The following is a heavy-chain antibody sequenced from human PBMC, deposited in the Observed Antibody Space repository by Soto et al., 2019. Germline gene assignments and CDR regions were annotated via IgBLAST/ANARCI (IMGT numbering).Heavy chain of an antibody. Sequence: ASVKVSCKASGYTFTSYGISWVLQAPGQGLEWMGWISAYNGNTNYAQKLQGRVTMTTDTSTSTAYMELRSLRSDDTAVYYCARDHKQWLVGISAFDIWGQGTMVTVSS. V-gene: IGHV1-18*04. D-gene: IGHD6-19*01. CDR1: GYTFTSYG. CDR2: ISAYNGNT. CDR3: ARDHKQWLVGISAFDI. J-gene: IGHJ3*02.